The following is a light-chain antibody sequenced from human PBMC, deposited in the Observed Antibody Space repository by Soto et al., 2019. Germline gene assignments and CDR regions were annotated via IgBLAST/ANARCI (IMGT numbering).Light chain of an antibody. CDR3: SSYISSSTFVV. V-gene: IGLV2-14*01. Sequence: QLVLTQPASVSGSPGQSITISCTGTSRDVGGYNYVSWHQQHPGKAPKVIITEVSNRPSGVSNRFSGSKSGNTASLTISGLQAEDEADYYCSSYISSSTFVVFGGGTQLTVL. J-gene: IGLJ2*01. CDR1: SRDVGGYNY. CDR2: EVS.